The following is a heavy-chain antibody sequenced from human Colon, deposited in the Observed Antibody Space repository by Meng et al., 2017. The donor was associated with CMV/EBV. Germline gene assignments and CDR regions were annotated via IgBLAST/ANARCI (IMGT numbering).Heavy chain of an antibody. V-gene: IGHV3-23*01. CDR2: ISGNGINK. Sequence: GESLKISCAASGFDFNFYAMTWVRQAPGKGLEWVSLISGNGINKYYADSVKGRFTISRDNSKNTVHLQMNSLRAEDTAVYFCAKTIAPGTLARPFDPWGQGTLVTVSS. D-gene: IGHD6-6*01. CDR1: GFDFNFYA. CDR3: AKTIAPGTLARPFDP. J-gene: IGHJ5*02.